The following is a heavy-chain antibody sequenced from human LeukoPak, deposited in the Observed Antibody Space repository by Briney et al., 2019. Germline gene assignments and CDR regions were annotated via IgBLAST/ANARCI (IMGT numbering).Heavy chain of an antibody. Sequence: ASVKVSCKASGYTFTSYDINWVRQATGQGLEWMGWMNPNSGNTGYAQKFQGRVTITRNTSISTAYMELSSLRSEDTAMYYCARGVKGRVTMVRGVRGWFDPWGQGTLVTVSS. CDR3: ARGVKGRVTMVRGVRGWFDP. J-gene: IGHJ5*02. CDR2: MNPNSGNT. CDR1: GYTFTSYD. D-gene: IGHD3-10*01. V-gene: IGHV1-8*01.